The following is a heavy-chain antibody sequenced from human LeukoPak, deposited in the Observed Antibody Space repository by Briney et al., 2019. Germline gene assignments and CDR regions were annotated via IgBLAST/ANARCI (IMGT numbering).Heavy chain of an antibody. CDR2: IYYSGST. Sequence: SGTLSLTCAVYGGSFSGYYWSWIRQPPGKGLEWIGYIYYSGSTNYNPSLKSRVTISVDTSKNQFSLKLSSVTAADTAVYYCARVVTSNYYYYYYMDVWGKGTTVTVSS. J-gene: IGHJ6*03. CDR3: ARVVTSNYYYYYYMDV. CDR1: GGSFSGYY. V-gene: IGHV4-59*01. D-gene: IGHD5-18*01.